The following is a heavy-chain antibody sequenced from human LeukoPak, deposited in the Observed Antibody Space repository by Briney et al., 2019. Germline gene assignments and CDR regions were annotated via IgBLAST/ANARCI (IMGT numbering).Heavy chain of an antibody. Sequence: SETLSLTCAVYGGSFSGYYWSWIRQPPGKGLEWIGEINHSGSTNYSPSLKSRVTISVDTSKNQFSLKLSSVTAADTAVYYCARSSGSYGPNWFDPWGQGTLVTVSS. V-gene: IGHV4-34*01. CDR3: ARSSGSYGPNWFDP. J-gene: IGHJ5*02. CDR2: INHSGST. CDR1: GGSFSGYY. D-gene: IGHD1-26*01.